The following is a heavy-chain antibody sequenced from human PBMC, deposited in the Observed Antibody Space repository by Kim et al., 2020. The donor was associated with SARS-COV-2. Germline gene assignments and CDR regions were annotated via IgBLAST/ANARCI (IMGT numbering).Heavy chain of an antibody. Sequence: SRVTQSVDTSKNQFSLKLSSVTAADTAVYYCARDRIGHCSSISCSPYFDYWGQGTLVTVSS. V-gene: IGHV4-59*01. J-gene: IGHJ4*02. CDR3: ARDRIGHCSSISCSPYFDY. D-gene: IGHD2-2*01.